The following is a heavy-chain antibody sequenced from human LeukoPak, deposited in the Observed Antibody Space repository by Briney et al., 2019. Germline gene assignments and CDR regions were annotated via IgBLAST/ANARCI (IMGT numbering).Heavy chain of an antibody. CDR1: GGSISGYY. V-gene: IGHV4-4*07. CDR2: IYTSGST. J-gene: IGHJ4*02. Sequence: SETLSLTCTVSGGSISGYYWSWIRQPAGKGLEWIGRIYTSGSTNYNPSLKSRATMSVDTSKNQFSLKLSSVTAADTAVYYCATLAAAGTPGVKPLDYWGQGTLVTVSS. CDR3: ATLAAAGTPGVKPLDY. D-gene: IGHD6-13*01.